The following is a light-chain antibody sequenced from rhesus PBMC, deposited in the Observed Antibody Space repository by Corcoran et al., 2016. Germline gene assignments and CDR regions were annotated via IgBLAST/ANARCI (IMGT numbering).Light chain of an antibody. CDR1: QGISNI. J-gene: IGKJ4*01. V-gene: IGKV1S15*01. CDR2: YAS. Sequence: DIQMTQSPSSLSASVGDTVTITCRASQGISNILAWYQQKPGKVPKLLIYYASTLQSGVPSRFSGRGSGTDVTLTIRSLQPEDFATYYCQHGYRTPLTVGGGTKVEIK. CDR3: QHGYRTPLT.